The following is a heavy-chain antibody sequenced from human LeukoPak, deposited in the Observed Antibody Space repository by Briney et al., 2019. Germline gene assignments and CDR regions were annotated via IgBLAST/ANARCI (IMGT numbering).Heavy chain of an antibody. CDR3: ARSINNWFDP. D-gene: IGHD6-6*01. CDR1: GGSISSSYYY. Sequence: PSETLSLTCTVSGGSISSSYYYWGWIRQSPGKGLEWIGSIHYSGNTYYNPSLKSRVTISVDTSKTQFSLKLSSVTAADTAVYCCARSINNWFDPWGQGTLVTVSS. CDR2: IHYSGNT. J-gene: IGHJ5*02. V-gene: IGHV4-39*01.